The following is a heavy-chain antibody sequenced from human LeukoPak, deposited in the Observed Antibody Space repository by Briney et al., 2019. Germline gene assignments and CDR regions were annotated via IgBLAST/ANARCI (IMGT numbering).Heavy chain of an antibody. J-gene: IGHJ4*02. D-gene: IGHD3-3*01. V-gene: IGHV3-23*01. CDR1: GFTFSSYA. CDR3: AKRDFWSGYSRFDY. Sequence: GGSLRLSCAASGFTFSSYAMSWVRQAPGKGLEWVSAISGSGGSAYYADSVKGRFTISRDNSKNALYLQMNSLRAEDTAVYYCAKRDFWSGYSRFDYWGQGTLVTVSS. CDR2: ISGSGGSA.